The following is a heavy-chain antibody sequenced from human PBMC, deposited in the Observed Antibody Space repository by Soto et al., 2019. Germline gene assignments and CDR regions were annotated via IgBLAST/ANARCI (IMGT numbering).Heavy chain of an antibody. D-gene: IGHD3-22*01. CDR2: VYHSGAT. J-gene: IGHJ6*02. CDR1: GDSIIGTGW. V-gene: IGHV4-4*02. CDR3: VRNGYYSLDV. Sequence: QVQLQESGPGLVRPSGTLSLTCAVSGDSIIGTGWWSWVRQSPGKGLGWIGEVYHSGATNSHPSPKSRVTISVDTSRNRFSLNLGSVTAADTAVYYCVRNGYYSLDVWGQGTTVTVSS.